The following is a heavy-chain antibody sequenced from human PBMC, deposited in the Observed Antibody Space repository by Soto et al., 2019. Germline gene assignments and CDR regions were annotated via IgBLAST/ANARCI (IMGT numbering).Heavy chain of an antibody. CDR3: ACWGHIVPVAPSDFDR. J-gene: IGHJ4*02. CDR2: ISPDGSDV. Sequence: GGSLRLSCAASGFPFTNYWMNWVRQTPGKGLMRVSRISPDGSDVGYADSVEGRFTVSRDNAKNTLYLQMHSLRAEDTAMYYCACWGHIVPVAPSDFDRWGQGTLVTVSS. V-gene: IGHV3-74*01. CDR1: GFPFTNYW. D-gene: IGHD2-8*02.